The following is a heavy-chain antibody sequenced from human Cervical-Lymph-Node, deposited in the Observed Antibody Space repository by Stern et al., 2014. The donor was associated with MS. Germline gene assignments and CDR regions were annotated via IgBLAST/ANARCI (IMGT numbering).Heavy chain of an antibody. J-gene: IGHJ3*01. V-gene: IGHV1-24*01. D-gene: IGHD3-22*01. CDR2: FYPEDGET. Sequence: VQLVQSGAEVKKPGASVKVSCKVSGYRLNEVSIHWVRQTPGKGPEWMGGFYPEDGETAHPQKVQGRVTMTEDPSTDTASMTLSGLTSDDTAVYFCTTADTNHYDNSGYFPFQFWGQGTLVTVS. CDR1: GYRLNEVS. CDR3: TTADTNHYDNSGYFPFQF.